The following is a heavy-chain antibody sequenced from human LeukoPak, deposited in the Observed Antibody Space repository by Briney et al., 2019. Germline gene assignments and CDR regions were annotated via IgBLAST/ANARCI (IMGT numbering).Heavy chain of an antibody. V-gene: IGHV3-30*02. CDR2: IQYDGSIK. Sequence: GGSLRLSCAASGFSFNTYGMHWVRQAPGKGLEWVAFIQYDGSIKYYGDSVKGRFTISRDNSKNTLYLQMNSLRAEDTAVYYCATRSVPAVNGKRFDPWGQGTLVTVSS. J-gene: IGHJ5*02. CDR1: GFSFNTYG. CDR3: ATRSVPAVNGKRFDP. D-gene: IGHD2-2*01.